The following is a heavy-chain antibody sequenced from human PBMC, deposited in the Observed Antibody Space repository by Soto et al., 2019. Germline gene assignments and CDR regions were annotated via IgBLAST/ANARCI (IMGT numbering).Heavy chain of an antibody. CDR1: GFTFSSYA. D-gene: IGHD2-8*02. Sequence: GESLKISCAASGFTFSSYAMTWVRQAPGKGLEWVSAISGGGDSIYYADSVKGRFTISRDQSKNTLYLQMHSLRAEDTAVYFCANDRDTGADRYYFDYWGQGTLVTVSS. CDR2: ISGGGDSI. CDR3: ANDRDTGADRYYFDY. V-gene: IGHV3-23*01. J-gene: IGHJ4*02.